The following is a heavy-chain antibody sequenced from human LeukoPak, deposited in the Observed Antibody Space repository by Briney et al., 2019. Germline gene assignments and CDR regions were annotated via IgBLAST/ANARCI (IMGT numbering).Heavy chain of an antibody. CDR3: ARGRIVVVPAAHQRGWFDP. D-gene: IGHD2-2*01. CDR2: INHSGST. CDR1: GGSFSGYY. J-gene: IGHJ5*02. V-gene: IGHV4-34*01. Sequence: SETLSLTCAVYGGSFSGYYWSWIRQPPGKGLEWIGEINHSGSTNYNPSLKSRVTISVDTSKNQFSLKLSSVTAADTAVYYRARGRIVVVPAAHQRGWFDPWGQGTLVTVSS.